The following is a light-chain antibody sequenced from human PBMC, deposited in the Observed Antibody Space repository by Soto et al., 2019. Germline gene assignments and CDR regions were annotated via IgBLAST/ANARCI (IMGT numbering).Light chain of an antibody. J-gene: IGLJ1*01. CDR2: EVN. CDR3: SSYTNINTRAGV. CDR1: SSDIGAYDY. V-gene: IGLV2-14*01. Sequence: QSALTQPASLSGSPGQSITISCTGTSSDIGAYDYVSWFQQHPGKAPKLMISEVNNRPSGVSNRFSGSKSGNTAYLTISGLQVEDEAEYYCSSYTNINTRAGVFGTGTKLTVL.